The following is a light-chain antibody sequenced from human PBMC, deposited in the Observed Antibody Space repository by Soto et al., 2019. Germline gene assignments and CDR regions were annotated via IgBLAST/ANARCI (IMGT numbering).Light chain of an antibody. CDR1: SSDVGAYNY. CDR3: SSYLSSRTYV. CDR2: DVT. Sequence: QSALTRPASVSGSPGQSITVSCTGSSSDVGAYNYVSWYQQHPGKAPKLIIYDVTNRPSGISSRFSGAKSGNTASLTISGLQAEDDADYYCSSYLSSRTYVFGIGTKLTVL. V-gene: IGLV2-14*03. J-gene: IGLJ1*01.